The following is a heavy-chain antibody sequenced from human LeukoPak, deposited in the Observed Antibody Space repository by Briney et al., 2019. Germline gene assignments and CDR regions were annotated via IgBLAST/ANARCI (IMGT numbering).Heavy chain of an antibody. D-gene: IGHD1-26*01. CDR1: GYSFPMYW. CDR2: IYPGDSDT. J-gene: IGHJ4*02. CDR3: ARQDSGSYFQYSDY. Sequence: GEVLKISCRASGYSFPMYWIGWVRQMPGRGLEWMGIIYPGDSDTRYSPSFQGQVTISVDESINSVYLQWSSLQASDTAIYYCARQDSGSYFQYSDYWGQGTQVTVSS. V-gene: IGHV5-51*01.